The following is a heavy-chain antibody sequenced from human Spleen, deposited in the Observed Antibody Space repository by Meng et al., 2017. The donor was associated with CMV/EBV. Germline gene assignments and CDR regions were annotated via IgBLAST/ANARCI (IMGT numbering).Heavy chain of an antibody. Sequence: SGGTFSSYAISWVRQAPGQGLEWMGGIIPILGIANYAQKFQGRVTITADKSTSTAYMELSSLRSEDTAVYYCAREVRTDFWSGYIDYWGQGTLVTVSS. CDR2: IIPILGIA. CDR3: AREVRTDFWSGYIDY. V-gene: IGHV1-69*10. J-gene: IGHJ4*02. D-gene: IGHD3-3*01. CDR1: GGTFSSYA.